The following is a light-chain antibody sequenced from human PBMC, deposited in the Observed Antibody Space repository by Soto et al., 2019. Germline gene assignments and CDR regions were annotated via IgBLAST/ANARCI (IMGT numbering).Light chain of an antibody. V-gene: IGKV3-20*01. CDR3: QQYSSYPPIT. J-gene: IGKJ5*01. CDR2: GAS. Sequence: EIVLTQSPGTLSLSPGEGATVSCRASESVTNSYLAWYQQKPGQAPRLLIYGASTRASGVPVRFSGSGSGTDFTLTISRLEPEDFAVYFCQQYSSYPPITFGQGTRLEMK. CDR1: ESVTNSY.